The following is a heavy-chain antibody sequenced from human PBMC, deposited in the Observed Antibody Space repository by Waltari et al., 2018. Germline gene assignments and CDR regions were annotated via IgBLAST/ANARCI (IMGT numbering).Heavy chain of an antibody. CDR1: GGSLSGSH. Sequence: QVQLQQWGAGLLKPSETLSLTCDVSGGSLSGSHWTWIRQPPGKGLEGIGEINDSGRTTYTPSLESRVTVSIDTANNQFSLRVRSVTAADTAVYYCARVFGYYYYYMDVWGKGTTVTISS. CDR2: INDSGRT. CDR3: ARVFGYYYYYMDV. J-gene: IGHJ6*03. V-gene: IGHV4-34*02. D-gene: IGHD3-3*01.